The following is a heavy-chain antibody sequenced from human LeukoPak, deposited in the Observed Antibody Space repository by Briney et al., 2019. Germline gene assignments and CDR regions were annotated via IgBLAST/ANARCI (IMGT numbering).Heavy chain of an antibody. D-gene: IGHD3-10*02. CDR1: GFTFSNYA. Sequence: GGSLRLSCAASGFTFSNYALTWVRQAPGKGLEWVSGISGSGGNTYYAESVKGRFTISRDNSKSTLYLQMNSLRAEDTAVYYCAELGITMIGGVWGKGTAVTISS. J-gene: IGHJ6*04. CDR3: AELGITMIGGV. V-gene: IGHV3-23*01. CDR2: ISGSGGNT.